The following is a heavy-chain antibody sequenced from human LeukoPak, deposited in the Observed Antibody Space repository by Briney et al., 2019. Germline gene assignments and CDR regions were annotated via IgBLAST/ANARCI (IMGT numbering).Heavy chain of an antibody. D-gene: IGHD5-18*01. Sequence: PSETLSLTCAVYGGSFSGYYWSWIRQPPGKGLEWIGEINHSGSTNYNPSLKSRVTISVDTSKNQFSLKLGSVTAADTAVYYCARGGDSYGHLFDYWGQGTLVTVSS. CDR2: INHSGST. J-gene: IGHJ4*02. CDR3: ARGGDSYGHLFDY. CDR1: GGSFSGYY. V-gene: IGHV4-34*01.